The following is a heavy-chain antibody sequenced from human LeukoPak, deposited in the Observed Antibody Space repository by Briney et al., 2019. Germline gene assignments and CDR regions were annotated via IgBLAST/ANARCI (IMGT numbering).Heavy chain of an antibody. CDR3: ASSSSSVWYYYYMDV. CDR2: IYYSGST. V-gene: IGHV4-31*03. J-gene: IGHJ6*03. Sequence: SETLSLTCTVSGGSISSGGYYWSWIRQHPGKGLEWIGYIYYSGSTYYNPSLKSRVTISVGTSKNQFSLKLSSVTAADTAVYYCASSSSSVWYYYYMDVWGKGTTVTVSS. CDR1: GGSISSGGYY. D-gene: IGHD6-6*01.